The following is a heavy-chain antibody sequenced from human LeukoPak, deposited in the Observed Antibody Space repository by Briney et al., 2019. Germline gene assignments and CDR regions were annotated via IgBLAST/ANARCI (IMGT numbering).Heavy chain of an antibody. Sequence: GGSLRLSCAASGFTFSSYEMNWVRKAPGKGLEWVSYISSSGSTIYYADSVKGRFTISRDNSKNTLYLQMNGLRAEDTAVYYCAKDANGDGYNLGYFDYWGQGTLVTVSS. J-gene: IGHJ4*02. CDR2: ISSSGSTI. CDR3: AKDANGDGYNLGYFDY. V-gene: IGHV3-48*03. D-gene: IGHD5-24*01. CDR1: GFTFSSYE.